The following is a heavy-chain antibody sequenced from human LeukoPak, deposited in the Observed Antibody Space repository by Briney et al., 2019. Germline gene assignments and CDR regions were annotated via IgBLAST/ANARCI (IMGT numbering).Heavy chain of an antibody. CDR3: AREFDYYGAI. CDR2: INPNSGGT. CDR1: GYTFTGYY. V-gene: IGHV1-2*02. J-gene: IGHJ4*02. Sequence: ASVKVSCKASGYTFTGYYMHWVRQAPGQGLEWMGWINPNSGGTNYAQKFQGRVTMTRNTSISTAYMELSSLRSEDTAVYYCAREFDYYGAIWGQGTLVTVSS. D-gene: IGHD3-10*01.